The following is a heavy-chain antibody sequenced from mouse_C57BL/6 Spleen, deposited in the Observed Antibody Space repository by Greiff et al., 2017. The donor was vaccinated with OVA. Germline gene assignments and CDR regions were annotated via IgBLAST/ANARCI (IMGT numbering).Heavy chain of an antibody. CDR3: AIYYDYDKVFAY. D-gene: IGHD2-4*01. CDR1: GYTFTSYW. J-gene: IGHJ3*01. CDR2: IDPSDSET. V-gene: IGHV1-52*01. Sequence: VQLQQPGAELVRPGSSVKLSCKASGYTFTSYWMHWVKQRPIQGLEWIGNIDPSDSETHYNQKFKDKATLTVDKSSSTAYMQLSSLTSEDSAVYYCAIYYDYDKVFAYWGQGTLVTVSA.